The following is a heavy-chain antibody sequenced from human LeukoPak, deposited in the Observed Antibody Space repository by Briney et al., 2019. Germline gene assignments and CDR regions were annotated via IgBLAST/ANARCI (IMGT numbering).Heavy chain of an antibody. CDR1: GFTFSDYY. Sequence: GGSLRLSCAASGFTFSDYYMSWIRQAPGKGLEWVSYISSSGSTIYYADSVKGRFTISRDNAKNSLYLQMNSLRAEDTAVYYCARARLRFLEGAVRHWGQGTLVTVSS. CDR3: ARARLRFLEGAVRH. CDR2: ISSSGSTI. D-gene: IGHD3-3*01. J-gene: IGHJ4*02. V-gene: IGHV3-11*04.